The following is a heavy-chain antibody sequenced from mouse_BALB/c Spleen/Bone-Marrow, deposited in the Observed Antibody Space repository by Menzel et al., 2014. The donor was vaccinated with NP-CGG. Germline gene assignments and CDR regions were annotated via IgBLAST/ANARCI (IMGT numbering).Heavy chain of an antibody. CDR3: ARLAVWGAMDY. Sequence: EVKVVESGGGLVQPGGSLNLSCAASGFDFSRYWMSWARRAPGKGQEWIGEINPGSSTINYTPSLKDKFIISRDNAKNTLYLQMSKVRSEDTALYYCARLAVWGAMDYWGQGTSVTVSS. V-gene: IGHV4-2*02. CDR1: GFDFSRYW. D-gene: IGHD2-10*02. J-gene: IGHJ4*01. CDR2: INPGSSTI.